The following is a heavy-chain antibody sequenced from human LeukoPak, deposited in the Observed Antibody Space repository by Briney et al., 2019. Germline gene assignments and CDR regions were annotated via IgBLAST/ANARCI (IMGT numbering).Heavy chain of an antibody. V-gene: IGHV4-30-2*01. J-gene: IGHJ4*02. CDR1: GGSISSGGYS. D-gene: IGHD5-18*01. CDR2: IYHSGST. Sequence: SETLSLTCAVSGGSISSGGYSWSWIRQPPGKGLEWIGYIYHSGSTYYNPSLKSRVTISVDRSKNQFSLKLSSVTAADTAVYYCARGGYSYGSGFDYWGQGTLATVSS. CDR3: ARGGYSYGSGFDY.